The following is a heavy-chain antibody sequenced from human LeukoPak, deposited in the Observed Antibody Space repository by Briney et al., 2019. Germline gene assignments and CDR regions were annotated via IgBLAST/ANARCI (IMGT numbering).Heavy chain of an antibody. CDR3: ARAPYYYGSVSYEGPNWFDP. CDR2: ISGYNGNT. CDR1: GYTFNNYG. Sequence: GASVKVSCKASGYTFNNYGISWVRQAPGQGLEWMGWISGYNGNTNYAQKLQSRVTMTTDTSTNTAYMELRSLRSDDTAMYYCARAPYYYGSVSYEGPNWFDPWGQGTPVTVSS. V-gene: IGHV1-18*01. D-gene: IGHD3-10*01. J-gene: IGHJ5*02.